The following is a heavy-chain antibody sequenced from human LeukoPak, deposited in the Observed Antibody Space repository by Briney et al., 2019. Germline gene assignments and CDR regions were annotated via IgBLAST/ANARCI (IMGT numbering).Heavy chain of an antibody. J-gene: IGHJ4*02. CDR2: IYYSGST. D-gene: IGHD3-22*01. V-gene: IGHV4-39*07. Sequence: KPSETLSLTCTVSGGSISSSSYYWGWIRQPPGKGLEWIGSIYYSGSTYYNPSLKSRVTISVDKSKNQFSLRLSSVTAADTAVYYCARGRRYYDSSGRYFDFWGQGTLVTVSS. CDR3: ARGRRYYDSSGRYFDF. CDR1: GGSISSSSYY.